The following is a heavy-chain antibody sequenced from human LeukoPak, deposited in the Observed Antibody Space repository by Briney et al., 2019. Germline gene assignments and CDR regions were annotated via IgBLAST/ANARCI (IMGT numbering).Heavy chain of an antibody. D-gene: IGHD3-22*01. Sequence: ASVKLSCKASGYTFTGYYMHWVRQAPGQGLEWMGRINPNSGGTNYAQKFQGRVTMTRDTSISTAYMELSRLRSDDTAVYYCASKYYYDSSGYEYWGQGTLVTVSS. CDR2: INPNSGGT. CDR3: ASKYYYDSSGYEY. J-gene: IGHJ4*02. CDR1: GYTFTGYY. V-gene: IGHV1-2*06.